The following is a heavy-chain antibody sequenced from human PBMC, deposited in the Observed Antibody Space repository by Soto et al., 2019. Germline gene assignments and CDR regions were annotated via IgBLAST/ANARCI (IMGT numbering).Heavy chain of an antibody. CDR1: GYIFVNYG. CDR3: AMVDNYVTPTPQDV. CDR2: ISPYRGNT. J-gene: IGHJ6*02. V-gene: IGHV1-18*01. D-gene: IGHD3-16*01. Sequence: QVQLVQSGDEVRKPGSSVKVSCKASGYIFVNYGIAWVRQAPGQVLECMGWISPYRGNTHYASKVQGRLTMTTDTSTSTAYMDLVSLTSADTAGYYCAMVDNYVTPTPQDVWGQGTTVTVSS.